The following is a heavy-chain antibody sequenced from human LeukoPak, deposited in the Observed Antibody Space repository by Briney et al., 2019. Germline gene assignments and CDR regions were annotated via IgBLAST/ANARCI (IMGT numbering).Heavy chain of an antibody. V-gene: IGHV4-59*08. CDR2: IYYSGST. Sequence: SETLSLTCTVSGGSISSYYWSWIRQPPGKGLEWIGYIYYSGSTNYNPSLKSRVTISVDTSKNQFSLKLSSVTAVDTAVYYCARVSVQLWRIASSYYFDYWGQGTLVTVSS. D-gene: IGHD5-18*01. CDR3: ARVSVQLWRIASSYYFDY. J-gene: IGHJ4*02. CDR1: GGSISSYY.